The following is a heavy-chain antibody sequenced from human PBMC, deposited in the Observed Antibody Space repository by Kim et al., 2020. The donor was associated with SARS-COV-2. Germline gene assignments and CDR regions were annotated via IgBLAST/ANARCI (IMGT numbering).Heavy chain of an antibody. V-gene: IGHV3-23*01. J-gene: IGHJ4*02. D-gene: IGHD1-26*01. CDR3: AKDDVLEWELPHPDLDY. Sequence: GGSLRLSCAASGFTFSSYAMSWVRQAPGKGLEWVSAISGSGGSTYYADSVKGRFTISRDNSKNTLYLQMNSLRAEDTAVYYCAKDDVLEWELPHPDLDYWDRGPLTTVS. CDR1: GFTFSSYA. CDR2: ISGSGGST.